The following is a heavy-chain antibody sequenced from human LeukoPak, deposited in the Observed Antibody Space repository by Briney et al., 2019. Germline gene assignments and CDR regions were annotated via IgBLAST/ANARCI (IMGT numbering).Heavy chain of an antibody. D-gene: IGHD2-15*01. Sequence: GGSLRLSCAASGFTFSSYWMTWVRQAPGKGLEWVANIKQDGSEKYYADSVKGRFTISRDNAKNSLYLQMNSLRAEDTAVYYCARDGGSSGTGAYYMDVWGKGTTVTVSS. CDR2: IKQDGSEK. CDR1: GFTFSSYW. J-gene: IGHJ6*03. CDR3: ARDGGSSGTGAYYMDV. V-gene: IGHV3-7*01.